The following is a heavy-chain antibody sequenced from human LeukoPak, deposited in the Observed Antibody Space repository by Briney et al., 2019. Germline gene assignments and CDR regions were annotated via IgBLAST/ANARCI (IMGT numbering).Heavy chain of an antibody. CDR3: AREGREWLSVGIDY. V-gene: IGHV3-30*03. CDR2: VSYDGSNK. CDR1: GFTFSSYG. Sequence: GGSLRLSCAASGFTFSSYGMHWVRQAPGKGLEWVAVVSYDGSNKYYADSVKGRFTISRDNSKNTLYLQINSLRAEDTAVYYCAREGREWLSVGIDYWGRGTLVTVSS. J-gene: IGHJ4*02. D-gene: IGHD6-19*01.